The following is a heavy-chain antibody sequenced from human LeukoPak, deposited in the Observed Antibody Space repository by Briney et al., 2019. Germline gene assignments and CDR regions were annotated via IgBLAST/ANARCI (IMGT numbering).Heavy chain of an antibody. CDR2: ISYDGSNK. CDR3: ARGGEIWFEELSFDY. D-gene: IGHD3-10*01. J-gene: IGHJ4*02. V-gene: IGHV3-30-3*01. Sequence: GGSLRLSCAASGFTFSSYAMHWVRQAPGKGPEWVAVISYDGSNKYYADSVKGRFTISRDNSKNTLYLQMNSLRAEDTAVYYCARGGEIWFEELSFDYWGQGTLVTVSS. CDR1: GFTFSSYA.